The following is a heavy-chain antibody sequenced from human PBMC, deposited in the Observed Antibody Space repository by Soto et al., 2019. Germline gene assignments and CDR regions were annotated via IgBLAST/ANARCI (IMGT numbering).Heavy chain of an antibody. Sequence: EVQLVDSGGDLVQHGGSLRLSCAASGFTFSTHWMSWVRQAPGKGLEWVANIKEDGSETYYADSVRGRFTISRDNAKNSLYLQMNGLRVEDTALYYCAKDVRWGQGTLVTVSS. V-gene: IGHV3-7*05. CDR2: IKEDGSET. CDR3: AKDVR. CDR1: GFTFSTHW. J-gene: IGHJ4*02.